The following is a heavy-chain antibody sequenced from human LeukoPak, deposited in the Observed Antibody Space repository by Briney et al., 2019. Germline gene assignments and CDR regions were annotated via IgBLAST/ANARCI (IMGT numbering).Heavy chain of an antibody. CDR2: IYPGDSDT. CDR3: ARGRLFRGVYNWFDP. Sequence: GESLKISCKGSGYSFTSYWIGWVRQMPGKGLEWMGIIYPGDSDTRYSPSFQGQVTISADKSISTAYLQWSSLKASDTAMYYCARGRLFRGVYNWFDPWGQGTLVTVSS. CDR1: GYSFTSYW. D-gene: IGHD3-10*01. J-gene: IGHJ5*02. V-gene: IGHV5-51*01.